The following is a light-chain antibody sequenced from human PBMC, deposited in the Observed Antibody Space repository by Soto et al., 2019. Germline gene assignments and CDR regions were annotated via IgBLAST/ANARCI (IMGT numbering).Light chain of an antibody. CDR2: DAS. J-gene: IGKJ3*01. Sequence: DIQMTQSPSSLSASVGDRVTITCQASQDIRNYLNWYQQKPGKAPKLLIYDASNLETGGPSRFSGSGSGTDFTFTISSLQPEDIATYYCQQYDNLPRLTFGPGTKVDMK. CDR1: QDIRNY. CDR3: QQYDNLPRLT. V-gene: IGKV1-33*01.